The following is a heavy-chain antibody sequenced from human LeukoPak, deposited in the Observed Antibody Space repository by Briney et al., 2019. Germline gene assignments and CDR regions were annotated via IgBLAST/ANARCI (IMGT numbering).Heavy chain of an antibody. CDR1: GFSFSNHW. V-gene: IGHV3-7*01. D-gene: IGHD1-26*01. CDR3: ARDPVEWELLLDY. J-gene: IGHJ4*02. Sequence: GSLRLSCAASGFSFSNHWMGWVRQAPGKRPEWVANMNIDGSERYYADSVKGRFTISRDNARNSVFLQMSGLRVEDTAVYYCARDPVEWELLLDYWGQGTLVTVSS. CDR2: MNIDGSER.